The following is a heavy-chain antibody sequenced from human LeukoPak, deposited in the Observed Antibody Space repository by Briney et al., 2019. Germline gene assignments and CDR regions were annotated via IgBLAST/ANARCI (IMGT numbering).Heavy chain of an antibody. CDR2: IGTAGDT. J-gene: IGHJ4*02. CDR1: GFTFSDYD. CDR3: ARVAKERVGGVYYFDY. V-gene: IGHV3-13*01. Sequence: GESLKISCAASGFTFSDYDMHWVRQATGKGLEWVSAIGTAGDTYYTGSVKGRFTISRENAKNSLYLQMNSLRAGDTAVYYCARVAKERVGGVYYFDYWGQGTLVTVSS. D-gene: IGHD1-1*01.